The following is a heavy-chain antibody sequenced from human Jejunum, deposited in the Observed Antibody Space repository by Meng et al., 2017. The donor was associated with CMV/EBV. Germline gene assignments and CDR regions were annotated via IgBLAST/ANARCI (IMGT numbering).Heavy chain of an antibody. J-gene: IGHJ5*02. CDR2: INVYKGDT. Sequence: SCSASWYSFACYCISWVRQAPVQGLGWMGWINVYKGDTNYAQKFQGRVIMTADTSTSTSYMELRSVGSDDTAIYFCARDQSGWGYYDAWGQGALVTVSS. CDR1: WYSFACYC. V-gene: IGHV1-18*04. D-gene: IGHD3-22*01. CDR3: ARDQSGWGYYDA.